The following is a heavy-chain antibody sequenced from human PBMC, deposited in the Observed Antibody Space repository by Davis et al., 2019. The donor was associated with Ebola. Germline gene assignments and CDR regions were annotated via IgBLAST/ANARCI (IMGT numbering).Heavy chain of an antibody. CDR1: AGSNSSSSYY. V-gene: IGHV4-39*01. CDR2: LYYRVRT. Sequence: SETLSLTCTVSAGSNSSSSYYWGWIRQRPGKGPAWLGSLYYRVRTYYNPSLKSRVTISVDTSKNQFSLKLSSVTAADTAVYYCARQAVLRFWDWLFQPGGNFDPWGQGTLVTVSS. CDR3: ARQAVLRFWDWLFQPGGNFDP. D-gene: IGHD3-3*01. J-gene: IGHJ5*02.